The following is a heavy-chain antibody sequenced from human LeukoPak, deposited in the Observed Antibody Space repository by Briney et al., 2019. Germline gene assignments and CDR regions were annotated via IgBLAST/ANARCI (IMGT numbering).Heavy chain of an antibody. Sequence: GASVKVSCKVSGYTFTDYYMHWLQQAPGKGLEWMGLVDPEDGETIYAEKFQGRVTITADTSTDTAYMELSSLRSEDTAVYYCATDKKYGIPYFDYWGQGTLFTVSS. D-gene: IGHD5-18*01. CDR2: VDPEDGET. CDR3: ATDKKYGIPYFDY. J-gene: IGHJ4*02. V-gene: IGHV1-69-2*01. CDR1: GYTFTDYY.